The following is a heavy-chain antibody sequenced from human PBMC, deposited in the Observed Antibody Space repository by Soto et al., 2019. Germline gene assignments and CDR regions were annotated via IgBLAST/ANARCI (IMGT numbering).Heavy chain of an antibody. Sequence: VQLVESGGGVVQPGRSLRLSCAASGFTFSDYAMHWVRQAPGKGLEWVAVVSYDGGNTHYADSVKGRFTISRDSSKNTVTLEMSSLSAEVTGVYYSANGGRQWLVTSDFNYWGKGDLVTVSS. CDR3: ANGGRQWLVTSDFNY. CDR1: GFTFSDYA. D-gene: IGHD6-19*01. CDR2: VSYDGGNT. V-gene: IGHV3-30*18. J-gene: IGHJ4*02.